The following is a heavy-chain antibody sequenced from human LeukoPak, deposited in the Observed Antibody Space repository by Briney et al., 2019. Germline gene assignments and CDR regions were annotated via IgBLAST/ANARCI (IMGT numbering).Heavy chain of an antibody. J-gene: IGHJ4*02. D-gene: IGHD2-15*01. Sequence: KSSETLSLTCIVSGGSISNYYWSWIRQPPGEGLEWIGYIYYSGSTNYNPSLKSRVTISADTSKNQFSLKLSSVTAADTAVYYCAREPACSGGSCYVGYIRGHSGSYYFDYWGQGTLVTVSS. CDR3: AREPACSGGSCYVGYIRGHSGSYYFDY. V-gene: IGHV4-59*12. CDR2: IYYSGST. CDR1: GGSISNYY.